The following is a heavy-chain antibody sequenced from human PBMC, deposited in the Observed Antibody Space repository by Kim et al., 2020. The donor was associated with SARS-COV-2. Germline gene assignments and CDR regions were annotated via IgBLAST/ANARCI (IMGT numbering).Heavy chain of an antibody. CDR2: IYYSGST. Sequence: SETLSLTCTVSGGSISSGGYYWSWIRQHPGKGLEWIGYIYYSGSTYYNPSLKSRVTISVDTSKNQFSLKLSSVTAADTAVYYCARVVQGPPITGTVNWFDPWGQGTLVTVSS. CDR1: GGSISSGGYY. D-gene: IGHD1-7*01. V-gene: IGHV4-31*03. J-gene: IGHJ5*02. CDR3: ARVVQGPPITGTVNWFDP.